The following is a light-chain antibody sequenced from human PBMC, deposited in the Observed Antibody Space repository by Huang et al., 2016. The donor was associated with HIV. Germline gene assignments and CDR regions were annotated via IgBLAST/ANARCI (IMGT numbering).Light chain of an antibody. J-gene: IGKJ2*01. CDR2: CAA. Sequence: EIVLTQSPGTLSLSPGERATISCRASQSVSSSYLAWYQQKPGQAPKLLLYCAASMATGIPDMFSGSGAGTDCTLTISRLEPEDFAVYYCQQYGSSLYTFGQGTKLEIK. CDR3: QQYGSSLYT. V-gene: IGKV3-20*01. CDR1: QSVSSSY.